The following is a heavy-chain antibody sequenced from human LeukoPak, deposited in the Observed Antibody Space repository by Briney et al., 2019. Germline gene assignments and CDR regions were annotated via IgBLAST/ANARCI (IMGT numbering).Heavy chain of an antibody. J-gene: IGHJ4*02. Sequence: GGSLRLSCAGSEFIFGAYWMTWVRQAPGKGLEWVAHINQDGSEKYYMDSVKGRFAIPRDNAKKSLFLQMNSLTAEDTARYYCVRSLERFGTRDYWGQGTLVTVSS. D-gene: IGHD3-10*01. CDR3: VRSLERFGTRDY. CDR1: EFIFGAYW. CDR2: INQDGSEK. V-gene: IGHV3-7*01.